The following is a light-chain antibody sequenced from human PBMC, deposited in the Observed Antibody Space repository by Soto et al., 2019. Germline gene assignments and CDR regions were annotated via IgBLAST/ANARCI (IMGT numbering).Light chain of an antibody. J-gene: IGKJ3*01. CDR3: QQYHNSPR. CDR2: GAS. Sequence: KVMSHSPVTLSVKTGERATLSCRASQRVSSNVPWYQQKPGQAPRLLIYGASTRATGIPARFSGSGSVTEFTLTISSLQSEEFAVYYCQQYHNSPRFGHVTIVDI. CDR1: QRVSSN. V-gene: IGKV3-15*01.